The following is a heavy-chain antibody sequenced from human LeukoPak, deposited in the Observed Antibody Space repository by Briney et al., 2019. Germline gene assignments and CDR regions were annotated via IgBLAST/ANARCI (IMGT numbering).Heavy chain of an antibody. CDR2: ISSSSSTI. CDR1: GFTFSSYS. Sequence: GGSLRLSCTASGFTFSSYSMNWVRQAPGKGLEWVSYISSSSSTIYYEDSVKGRFTISRDNSKSTLYLHLNIPRPEDTAVYYCTRSVVTTADFDYWGQGTLVTVSS. D-gene: IGHD2-21*02. V-gene: IGHV3-48*01. CDR3: TRSVVTTADFDY. J-gene: IGHJ4*02.